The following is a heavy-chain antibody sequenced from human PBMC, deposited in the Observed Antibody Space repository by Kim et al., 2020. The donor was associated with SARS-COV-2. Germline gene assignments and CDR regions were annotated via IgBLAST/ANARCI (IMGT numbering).Heavy chain of an antibody. CDR3: ANLEN. CDR1: GFTFSSYG. CDR2: ISDDGNNK. Sequence: GGSLRLSCAASGFTFSSYGIHWVRQAPGKGLEWVASISDDGNNKHNADSEKGRFTISRDNSNNMLFLQMTSLRAEDTALYYCANLENWGQGTLFTVSS. V-gene: IGHV3-30*02. J-gene: IGHJ4*02.